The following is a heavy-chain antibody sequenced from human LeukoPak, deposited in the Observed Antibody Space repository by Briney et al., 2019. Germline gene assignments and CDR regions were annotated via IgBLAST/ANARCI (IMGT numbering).Heavy chain of an antibody. D-gene: IGHD6-13*01. J-gene: IGHJ4*02. Sequence: GGSLRLSCAASGFTFSSYWMHWVRQAPGKGLVWVSRINSDGSSTSYADSVKGRFTISRDNAKNTLYLQMNSLRAEDTAVYYCARLWGIAAELVYWGQGTLVTVSS. CDR2: INSDGSST. V-gene: IGHV3-74*01. CDR1: GFTFSSYW. CDR3: ARLWGIAAELVY.